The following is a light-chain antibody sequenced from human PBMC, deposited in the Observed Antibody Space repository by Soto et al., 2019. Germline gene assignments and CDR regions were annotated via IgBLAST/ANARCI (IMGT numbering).Light chain of an antibody. Sequence: DIQMTQSPSTLSASVGDRVTITCRASQSILTWLAWYQQKPNKAPKLLIYKASTLETGVPSRFSGSGSGTEFTLTISSLQPDDFATYYCQQYNSYSFGQGTKVDIK. CDR3: QQYNSYS. CDR2: KAS. V-gene: IGKV1-5*03. J-gene: IGKJ1*01. CDR1: QSILTW.